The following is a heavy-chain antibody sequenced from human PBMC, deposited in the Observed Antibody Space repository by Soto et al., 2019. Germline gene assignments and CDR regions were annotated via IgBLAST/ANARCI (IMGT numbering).Heavy chain of an antibody. CDR1: GGSFSGYY. CDR2: INHSGST. D-gene: IGHD3-10*01. V-gene: IGHV4-34*01. CDR3: ARVRGPPLKMVRGVYPAMDV. Sequence: QVQLQQWGAGLLKPSETLSLTCAVYGGSFSGYYWSWIRQPPGKGLEWIGEINHSGSTNYNPSLKCRVTISVDTSKNQVSLKLSSVTAADTAVYYCARVRGPPLKMVRGVYPAMDVWGQGTTVTVSS. J-gene: IGHJ6*02.